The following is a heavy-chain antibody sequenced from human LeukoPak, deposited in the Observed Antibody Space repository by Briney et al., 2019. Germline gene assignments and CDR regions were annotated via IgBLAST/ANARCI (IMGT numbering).Heavy chain of an antibody. J-gene: IGHJ4*02. D-gene: IGHD3-22*01. Sequence: GGSLRLSCAASGLSFSSYGMSWVRQAPGQGLEWVSTISGNGASTYYADSVKGRFTISRDNSKNTLHLQMNSLRAEDTAVYYCAKGSYYYGSSGYSPAPGDWGQGTLVTVSS. CDR3: AKGSYYYGSSGYSPAPGD. CDR2: ISGNGAST. CDR1: GLSFSSYG. V-gene: IGHV3-23*01.